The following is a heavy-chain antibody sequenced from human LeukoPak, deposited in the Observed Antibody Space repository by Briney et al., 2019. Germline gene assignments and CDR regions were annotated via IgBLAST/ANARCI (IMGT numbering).Heavy chain of an antibody. J-gene: IGHJ4*02. Sequence: GGSLRLSCAASGFTFSTYNMNWVRQTAGKRLEWVSAISGSGDSTFYADSVKGRFTISRDNSKNTLYLQMNSLRVEDTATYYCAKGHFASSSFFDVWGQGTLVTVSS. CDR1: GFTFSTYN. CDR3: AKGHFASSSFFDV. CDR2: ISGSGDST. V-gene: IGHV3-23*01. D-gene: IGHD6-6*01.